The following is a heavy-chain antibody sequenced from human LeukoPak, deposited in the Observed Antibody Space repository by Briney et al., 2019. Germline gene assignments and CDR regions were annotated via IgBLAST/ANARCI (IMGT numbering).Heavy chain of an antibody. V-gene: IGHV1-2*02. CDR1: GYTFTGYY. CDR2: INPNSGGT. Sequence: ASVKVSCKASGYTFTGYYMHWVRQAPGQGLEWMGWINPNSGGTNYAQKFQGRVTMTRDTSISTAYMELSRLRSDDTAVYFCARIDVGGGYSAHTDVWGKGTTVTVSS. D-gene: IGHD5-18*01. CDR3: ARIDVGGGYSAHTDV. J-gene: IGHJ6*03.